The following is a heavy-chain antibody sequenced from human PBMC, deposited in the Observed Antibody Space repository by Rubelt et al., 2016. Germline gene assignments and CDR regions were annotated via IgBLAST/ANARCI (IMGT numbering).Heavy chain of an antibody. Sequence: ESGGGLVQPGGSLRLSCAASGFTFSSYWMTWVRQAPGKGLEWVSVIYSGGSTYYADSVKGRFTISRHNSKNTLYLQMNSLRAEDTAVYYCATRGVITLPNDAFDIWGQGTMVTVSS. CDR2: IYSGGST. V-gene: IGHV3-53*04. CDR3: ATRGVITLPNDAFDI. J-gene: IGHJ3*02. D-gene: IGHD3-10*01. CDR1: GFTFSSYW.